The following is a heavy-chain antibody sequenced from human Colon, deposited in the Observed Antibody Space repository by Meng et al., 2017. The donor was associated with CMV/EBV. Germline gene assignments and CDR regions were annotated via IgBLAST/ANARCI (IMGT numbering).Heavy chain of an antibody. CDR3: AKGRARNDYWFDP. CDR2: IYSRGSP. CDR1: GASISTYY. D-gene: IGHD4/OR15-4a*01. Sequence: GQCQESGQGLVKPPETPSLPGTLSGASISTYYGSWSRQSPGKGLEWIGYIYSRGSPNYNPSLKSRVTISIDTSKNQFSLQLTSVTAADTAVYYCAKGRARNDYWFDPWGQGTLVTVSS. J-gene: IGHJ5*02. V-gene: IGHV4-59*01.